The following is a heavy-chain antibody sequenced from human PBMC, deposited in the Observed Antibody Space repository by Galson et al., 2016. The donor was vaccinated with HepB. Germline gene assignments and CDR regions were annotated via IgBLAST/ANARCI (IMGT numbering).Heavy chain of an antibody. CDR3: VELQVGAITKSFEI. Sequence: LSLTCTVSGVSISSGTYYWNWIRQSPGKGLEWIGYIYYSGTTHYNPSLKSRVTMSVDTSKNQFSLKLTSVSAADTAVYYCVELQVGAITKSFEIWGQGTMGTVSS. CDR2: IYYSGTT. V-gene: IGHV4-61*01. D-gene: IGHD1-26*01. CDR1: GVSISSGTYY. J-gene: IGHJ3*02.